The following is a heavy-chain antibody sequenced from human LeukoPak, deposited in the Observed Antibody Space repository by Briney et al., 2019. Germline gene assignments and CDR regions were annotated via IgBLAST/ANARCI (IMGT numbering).Heavy chain of an antibody. CDR2: LSASGDRT. CDR3: AKDPRGTASGSYSLSHPTNDY. CDR1: GFNFSYYA. D-gene: IGHD1-26*01. J-gene: IGHJ4*02. Sequence: GGSLRLSCAASGFNFSYYAMSWVRQAPGKGLEWVSSLSASGDRTFYVGSVKGRFTISRDNFQNTLYLEMNSLRVEDTAVYYCAKDPRGTASGSYSLSHPTNDYWGQGTLVTVSS. V-gene: IGHV3-23*01.